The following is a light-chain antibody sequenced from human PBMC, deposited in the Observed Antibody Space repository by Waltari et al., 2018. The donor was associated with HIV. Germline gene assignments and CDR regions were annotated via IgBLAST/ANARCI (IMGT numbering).Light chain of an antibody. J-gene: IGKJ2*01. CDR3: IQGTSWPYT. Sequence: DVVMTQAPLSLPVTLGQPASISCRSSQSIGYKDGNTDLNWFHQRPGQSPRRLIYKVSNRDSGVPDRFSGSGSGTDFTLKINRVEAEDFGVYYCIQGTSWPYTFGQGTKLEIE. V-gene: IGKV2-30*01. CDR2: KVS. CDR1: QSIGYKDGNTD.